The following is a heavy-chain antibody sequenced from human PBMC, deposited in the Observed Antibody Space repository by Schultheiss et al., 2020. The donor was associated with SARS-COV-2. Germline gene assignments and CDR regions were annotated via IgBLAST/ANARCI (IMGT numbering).Heavy chain of an antibody. CDR2: INSDGSST. D-gene: IGHD6-19*01. CDR1: GFTFSSYW. CDR3: ARVWGEYIAVAAPNWFDP. Sequence: GGSLRLSCAASGFTFSSYWMHWVRQAPGKGLVWVSRINSDGSSTSYADSVKGRFTISRDNSKNTLYLQMNSLRAEDTAVYYCARVWGEYIAVAAPNWFDPWGQGTLVTVSS. J-gene: IGHJ5*02. V-gene: IGHV3-74*01.